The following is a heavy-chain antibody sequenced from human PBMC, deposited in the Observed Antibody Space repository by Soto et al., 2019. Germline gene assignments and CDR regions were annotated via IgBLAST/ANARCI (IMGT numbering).Heavy chain of an antibody. V-gene: IGHV3-23*01. D-gene: IGHD1-26*01. CDR3: TTHEEGAPWAGGFDS. J-gene: IGHJ5*01. Sequence: GGSLRLSCAASGFALSSYWMHWVRQAPGKGLVWVASIRPGGDSTYYADSVKGRFAVSRDNSNVTLYLQMDSLRVEDTAIYYCTTHEEGAPWAGGFDSWGQGTLVTVSS. CDR2: IRPGGDST. CDR1: GFALSSYW.